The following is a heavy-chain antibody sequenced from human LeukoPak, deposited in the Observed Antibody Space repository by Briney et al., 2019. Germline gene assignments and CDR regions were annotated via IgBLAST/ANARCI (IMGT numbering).Heavy chain of an antibody. J-gene: IGHJ5*02. D-gene: IGHD3-10*01. Sequence: ASVKVSCKASGYTFTSYYMHWVRQAPGQGLEWMGIINPSGGSTSYAQKFQGRVTMTRDTSTSTVYMELSGLRSEDTAVYYCVRDGEGVAISVNYWFDPWGQGTLVTVSS. CDR3: VRDGEGVAISVNYWFDP. CDR2: INPSGGST. V-gene: IGHV1-46*01. CDR1: GYTFTSYY.